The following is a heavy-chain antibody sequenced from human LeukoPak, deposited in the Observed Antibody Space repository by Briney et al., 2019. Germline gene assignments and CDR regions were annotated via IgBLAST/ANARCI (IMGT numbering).Heavy chain of an antibody. CDR2: INHSGST. Sequence: KPSETLSLTCAVYGGSFSGYYWSWIRQPPGKGLEWIGEINHSGSTNYNPSLKSRVTISVDTSKNQFSLKLSSVTAADTAVYYCARSRRETYCSSTSCAKYYFDHRGQGTLVTVSS. CDR3: ARSRRETYCSSTSCAKYYFDH. J-gene: IGHJ4*02. D-gene: IGHD2-2*01. V-gene: IGHV4-34*01. CDR1: GGSFSGYY.